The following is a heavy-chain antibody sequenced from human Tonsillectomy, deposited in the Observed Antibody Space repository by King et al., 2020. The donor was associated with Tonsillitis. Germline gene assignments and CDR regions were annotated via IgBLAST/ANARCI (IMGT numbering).Heavy chain of an antibody. D-gene: IGHD3-22*01. Sequence: VQLVESGAEVKKPGASVKVSCKTSGYTFTDYYMHWVRQAPGQGLEWVGWINPNSGGTNYAQKFQGRVTMTRATSISTVYMELSRLRSDDTAVYYCARGDYDRGFDYWGQGTLVTVSS. CDR1: GYTFTDYY. CDR3: ARGDYDRGFDY. V-gene: IGHV1-2*02. CDR2: INPNSGGT. J-gene: IGHJ4*02.